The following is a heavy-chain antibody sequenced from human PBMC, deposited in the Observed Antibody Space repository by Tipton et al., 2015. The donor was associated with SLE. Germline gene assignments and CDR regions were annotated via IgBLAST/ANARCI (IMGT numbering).Heavy chain of an antibody. D-gene: IGHD6-6*01. V-gene: IGHV4-61*05. CDR2: IYYSGST. CDR3: ARGWSSSSFDY. CDR1: GDSMSSSSYH. J-gene: IGHJ4*02. Sequence: TLSLTCSVSGDSMSSSSYHWSWIRQPPGKGLEWIGYIYYSGSTNYNPSLKSRVTISVDTSKNQFSLKLSSVTAADTAVYYCARGWSSSSFDYWGQGTLVTVSS.